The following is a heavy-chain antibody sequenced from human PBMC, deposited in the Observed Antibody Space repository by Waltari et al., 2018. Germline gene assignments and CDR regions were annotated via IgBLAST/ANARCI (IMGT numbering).Heavy chain of an antibody. D-gene: IGHD2-8*02. CDR1: GGSISSSSYY. CDR2: IDYSVST. Sequence: QLQLQESGPGLVKPSETLSLTCTVSGGSISSSSYYWGWIRQPPGKGLEWIGSIDYSVSTYYNPSLKSRVTISVDTSKNQFSLKLSSVTAADTAVYYCARLVPPGDMDVWGKGTTVTVSS. CDR3: ARLVPPGDMDV. V-gene: IGHV4-39*01. J-gene: IGHJ6*03.